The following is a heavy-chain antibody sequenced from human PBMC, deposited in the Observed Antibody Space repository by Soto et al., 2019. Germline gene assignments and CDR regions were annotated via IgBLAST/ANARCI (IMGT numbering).Heavy chain of an antibody. CDR2: NYYTGSH. J-gene: IGHJ3*02. Sequence: LFVCYAAACTSVSTYYRCWIEAFPGKGLQWIGFNYYTGSHKDNPSLKGRVPLSLDTSKNRFFRKLSSGTAAETAVDHCARTNPVDYGDYSFDIWGQGAMVTVS. D-gene: IGHD4-17*01. V-gene: IGHV4-59*02. CDR1: CTSVSTYY. CDR3: ARTNPVDYGDYSFDI.